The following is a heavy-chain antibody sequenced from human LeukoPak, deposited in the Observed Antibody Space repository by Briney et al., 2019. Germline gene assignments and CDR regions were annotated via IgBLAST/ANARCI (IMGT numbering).Heavy chain of an antibody. CDR3: ARRAYYYDSSGYYYYFDY. J-gene: IGHJ4*02. CDR1: GYSFTSYW. Sequence: GESLKISCKGSGYSFTSYWIGWVRQMPGKGLEWMGIIYPGDSGTRYSPSFQGQVTISADKSISTAYLQWSSLKASDTAMYYCARRAYYYDSSGYYYYFDYWGQGTLVTVSS. CDR2: IYPGDSGT. D-gene: IGHD3-22*01. V-gene: IGHV5-51*01.